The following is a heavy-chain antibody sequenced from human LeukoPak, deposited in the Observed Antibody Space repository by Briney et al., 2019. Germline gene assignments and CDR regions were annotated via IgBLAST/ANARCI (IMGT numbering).Heavy chain of an antibody. J-gene: IGHJ4*02. CDR2: ISSSSSYI. D-gene: IGHD4/OR15-4a*01. V-gene: IGHV3-21*04. CDR3: ARRAGAYSHPYDY. CDR1: VFTFSSYS. Sequence: PGGSLRLSCAASVFTFSSYSMNWVRQAPGKGLEWVSSISSSSSYIYYADSVKGRFTISRDNSKNTLYLQMNSLRAEDTAVYYCARRAGAYSHPYDYWGQGTLVTVSS.